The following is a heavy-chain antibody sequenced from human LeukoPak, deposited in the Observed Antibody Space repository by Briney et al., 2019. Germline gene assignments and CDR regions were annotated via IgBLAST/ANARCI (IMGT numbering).Heavy chain of an antibody. CDR1: GGTFSSYA. J-gene: IGHJ4*02. D-gene: IGHD5-12*01. CDR3: ARDLPYSGYDFWYFDY. Sequence: SVKVSCKASGGTFSSYAISWVRQAPGQGLEWMGGIIPIFGTANYAQKFQGRVTITADKSMSTAYMELSSLRSEDTAVYYCARDLPYSGYDFWYFDYWGQGTLVTVSS. CDR2: IIPIFGTA. V-gene: IGHV1-69*06.